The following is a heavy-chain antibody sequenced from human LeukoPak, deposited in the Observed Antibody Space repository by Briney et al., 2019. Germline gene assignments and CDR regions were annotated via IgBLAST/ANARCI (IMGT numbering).Heavy chain of an antibody. Sequence: SSETLSLTCAVYGGSFSGYYWSWIRQPPGKGLEWIGYLYYNGATNYNPSLRSRVTMSVDTSRRQFSLKLTSVTVTDTAVYYCARQISPYGMDVWGQGTTVIVSS. CDR1: GGSFSGYY. CDR3: ARQISPYGMDV. V-gene: IGHV4-59*08. J-gene: IGHJ6*02. CDR2: LYYNGAT.